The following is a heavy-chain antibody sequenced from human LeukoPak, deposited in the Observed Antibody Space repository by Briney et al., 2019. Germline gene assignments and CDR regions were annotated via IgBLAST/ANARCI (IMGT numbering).Heavy chain of an antibody. Sequence: GGSLRLSCAASGFTCSNAWMSWVRQAPGKGLEWVGRIKSKTDGGTTDYAAPVKGRFTISRDDSKNTPYLQMNSLKTEDTAVYYCTTETAYCSSTSCLFDYWGQGTLVTVSS. CDR1: GFTCSNAW. V-gene: IGHV3-15*01. J-gene: IGHJ4*02. CDR3: TTETAYCSSTSCLFDY. CDR2: IKSKTDGGTT. D-gene: IGHD2-2*01.